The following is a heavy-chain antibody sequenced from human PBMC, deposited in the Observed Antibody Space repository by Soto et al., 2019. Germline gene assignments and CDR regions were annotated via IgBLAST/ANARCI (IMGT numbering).Heavy chain of an antibody. V-gene: IGHV1-3*01. Sequence: QVQLVQSGAEVKKPGASVKVSCKASGYTFTSYAMHWVRQAPGQRLEWMGWINAGDGNTKHSQKFQGRVTITRDTSASTACMELSSLRSEDTAVYYCARDAMTTEFDYWGQGTLVTVSS. J-gene: IGHJ4*02. D-gene: IGHD4-4*01. CDR2: INAGDGNT. CDR1: GYTFTSYA. CDR3: ARDAMTTEFDY.